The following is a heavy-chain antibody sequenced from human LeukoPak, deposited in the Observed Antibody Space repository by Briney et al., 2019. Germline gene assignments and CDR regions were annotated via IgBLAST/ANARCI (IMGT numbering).Heavy chain of an antibody. CDR3: ARLLLGPGTAVMY. J-gene: IGHJ4*02. CDR2: SYYSGTI. CDR1: DGSISSYY. V-gene: IGHV4-59*08. D-gene: IGHD1-14*01. Sequence: SETLSLTCTVSDGSISSYYWNWIRQSPGKGLEWIGYSYYSGTINYNPSLKSRVTISVDTSKKQFSLKLRSVTAADTAVYYCARLLLGPGTAVMYWGQETLVTVSS.